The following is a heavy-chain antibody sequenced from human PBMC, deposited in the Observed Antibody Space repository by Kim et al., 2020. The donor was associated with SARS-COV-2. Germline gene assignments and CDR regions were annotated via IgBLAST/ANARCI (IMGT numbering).Heavy chain of an antibody. D-gene: IGHD1-26*01. Sequence: GGSLRLSCAASGFTFNTYGMHWVRQAPGKGLEWVAVISYDGSNKYYADSVKGRFTISRDNSKKTLYLQMNSLRIEDTAVYYCAKSFSGSYFGYDYWGQGTVVTVSS. V-gene: IGHV3-30*18. CDR2: ISYDGSNK. CDR3: AKSFSGSYFGYDY. J-gene: IGHJ4*02. CDR1: GFTFNTYG.